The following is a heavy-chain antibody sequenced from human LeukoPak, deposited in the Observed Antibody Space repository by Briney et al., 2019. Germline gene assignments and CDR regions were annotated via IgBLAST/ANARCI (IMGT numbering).Heavy chain of an antibody. Sequence: PSETLSLTCGVYGGSFSGYYWSWIRQPPGKGLEWIGEINHSGSTNYNPSLKSRVTISVDTSKNQFSLKLSSVTAADRAVYYCARGRVDTAMVNRYYYYMDVWGKGTTVTVSS. CDR1: GGSFSGYY. D-gene: IGHD5-18*01. V-gene: IGHV4-34*01. CDR2: INHSGST. J-gene: IGHJ6*03. CDR3: ARGRVDTAMVNRYYYYMDV.